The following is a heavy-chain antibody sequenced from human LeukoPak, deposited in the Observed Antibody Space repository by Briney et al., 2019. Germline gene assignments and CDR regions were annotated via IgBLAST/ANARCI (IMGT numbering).Heavy chain of an antibody. D-gene: IGHD3-10*01. CDR1: GFTFSSYA. Sequence: GGSLRLSCAASGFTFSSYAMHWVRQAPGKGLEWVAVISYDGSNKYYADSVKGRFTISRDNSKNTLYLQMNSLRAEDTAVYYCAKDRAGGSGSYYYYYGMAVWGQGTTVTVSS. J-gene: IGHJ6*02. CDR2: ISYDGSNK. CDR3: AKDRAGGSGSYYYYYGMAV. V-gene: IGHV3-30-3*01.